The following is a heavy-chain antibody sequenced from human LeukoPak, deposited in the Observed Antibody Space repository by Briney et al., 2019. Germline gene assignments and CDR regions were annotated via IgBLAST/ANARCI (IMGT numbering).Heavy chain of an antibody. Sequence: PSETLSLTCTVSGGSISSYYWSWIRQPPGKGLEWIGYIYYSGSTNYNPSLKSRVPISLDTSKNQFSLNLSSVTAADTAVYYCARLLGYCSSTSCYRPNDAFDIWGQGTMVTVSS. CDR2: IYYSGST. V-gene: IGHV4-59*01. CDR1: GGSISSYY. J-gene: IGHJ3*02. CDR3: ARLLGYCSSTSCYRPNDAFDI. D-gene: IGHD2-2*01.